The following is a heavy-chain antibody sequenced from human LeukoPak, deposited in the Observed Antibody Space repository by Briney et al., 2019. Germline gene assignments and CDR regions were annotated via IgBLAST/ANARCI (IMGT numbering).Heavy chain of an antibody. CDR3: TKAREVASGLGRYFDL. J-gene: IGHJ2*01. V-gene: IGHV3-23*01. D-gene: IGHD3-10*01. CDR2: ISGSGGST. CDR1: GFSFSNFA. Sequence: PGGALRLSCEVSGFSFSNFAMSWVRQAAGKGLEWVSAISGSGGSTYYAGSVQGRFTFSRDNSKNTLYLQINSLRAEEPAVYYCTKAREVASGLGRYFDLWGRGTLVTVSS.